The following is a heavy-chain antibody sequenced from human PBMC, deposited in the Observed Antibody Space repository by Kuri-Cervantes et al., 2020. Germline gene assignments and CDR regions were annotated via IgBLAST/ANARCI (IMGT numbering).Heavy chain of an antibody. D-gene: IGHD5-12*01. CDR1: GFTFGDYA. CDR3: ARDLGGYDDY. V-gene: IGHV3-21*04. J-gene: IGHJ4*02. CDR2: ISSSSSYI. Sequence: GESLKISCAASGFTFGDYAMHWVRQAPGKGLEWVSSISSSSSYIYYADSVKGRFTISRDNAKNSLYLQMNSLRAEDTAVYYCARDLGGYDDYWGQGTLVTVSS.